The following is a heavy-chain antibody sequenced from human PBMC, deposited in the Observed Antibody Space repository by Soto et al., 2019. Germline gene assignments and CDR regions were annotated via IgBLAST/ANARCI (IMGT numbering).Heavy chain of an antibody. Sequence: SETLSLTCTVSGGSISTSSYYWGWIRQPPGKGLEWIGSIYYSGNTYCSPSLKSRVTISVDTSKNQFSLKLSSVTAADTAVYYCAGGRVDVSSTDYWGQGTLVTVSS. J-gene: IGHJ4*02. CDR2: IYYSGNT. CDR3: AGGRVDVSSTDY. D-gene: IGHD3-16*02. CDR1: GGSISTSSYY. V-gene: IGHV4-39*01.